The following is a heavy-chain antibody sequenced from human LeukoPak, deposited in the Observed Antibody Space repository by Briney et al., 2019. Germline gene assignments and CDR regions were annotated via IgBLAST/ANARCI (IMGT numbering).Heavy chain of an antibody. J-gene: IGHJ4*02. Sequence: GGSLRLSCAASGFTVSSNFMSWVRLAPGKGLECVSVIYIDGKTFYAESVKGRFTISRDNSKNTLYPQMNSLRPEDTAVYYCAREGRYDILTAYYPLNNWGQEARVTVSS. CDR1: GFTVSSNF. CDR2: IYIDGKT. D-gene: IGHD3-9*01. V-gene: IGHV3-66*02. CDR3: AREGRYDILTAYYPLNN.